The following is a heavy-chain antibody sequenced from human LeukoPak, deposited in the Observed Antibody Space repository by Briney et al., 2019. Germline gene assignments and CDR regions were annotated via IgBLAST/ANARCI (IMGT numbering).Heavy chain of an antibody. D-gene: IGHD6-6*01. J-gene: IGHJ6*03. V-gene: IGHV1-46*01. Sequence: GASVKVSCKASGYTFTSYYMHWVRQAPGQGLEWMGIINPSGGSTSYAQKFQGRVTMTRDTSTSTVYMELSSLRSEDTAVYYRAREGRIAARLYYYYYMDVWGKGTTVTVSS. CDR3: AREGRIAARLYYYYYMDV. CDR2: INPSGGST. CDR1: GYTFTSYY.